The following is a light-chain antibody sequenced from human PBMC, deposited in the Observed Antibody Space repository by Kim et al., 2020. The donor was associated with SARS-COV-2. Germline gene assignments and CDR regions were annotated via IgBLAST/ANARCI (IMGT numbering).Light chain of an antibody. V-gene: IGKV3-20*01. CDR1: QSVSSSY. J-gene: IGKJ1*01. CDR2: GAS. Sequence: SPGERATLSCMASQSVSSSYLAWYQQRPGQAPRLLMYGASTRASGIPDRFSGSGSGTDFTLTISRLQREDFAIYYCQQYGGSPRTFGQGTKVDIK. CDR3: QQYGGSPRT.